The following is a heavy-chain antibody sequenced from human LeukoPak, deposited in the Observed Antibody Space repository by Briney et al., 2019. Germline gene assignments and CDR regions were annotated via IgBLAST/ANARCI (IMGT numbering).Heavy chain of an antibody. CDR3: ARAGLGELSYTFDY. CDR2: VSAGGGST. D-gene: IGHD3-16*02. Sequence: PGGSLRLSCAASGFTFSSYAMSWVRQAPGKGLEWVSLVSAGGGSTYYADSVKGRFTISRDNSKNTLYLQMNSLRAEDTAVYYCARAGLGELSYTFDYWGQGTLVTVSS. CDR1: GFTFSSYA. J-gene: IGHJ4*02. V-gene: IGHV3-23*01.